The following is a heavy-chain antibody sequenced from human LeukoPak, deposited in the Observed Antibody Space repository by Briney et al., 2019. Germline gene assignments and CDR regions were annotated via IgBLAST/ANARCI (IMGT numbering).Heavy chain of an antibody. V-gene: IGHV4-30-2*01. Sequence: SQTLSLTRAVSGGSISSGGYSGSWIRHPPGRGLERIGYIYHSGSPTYNPSLKSRVTISVDRSKSKFSLKLSSVTAADTAVYYCARASEGINAFDIWGQGTMGTVSS. CDR1: GGSISSGGYS. D-gene: IGHD6-6*01. CDR3: ARASEGINAFDI. J-gene: IGHJ3*02. CDR2: IYHSGSP.